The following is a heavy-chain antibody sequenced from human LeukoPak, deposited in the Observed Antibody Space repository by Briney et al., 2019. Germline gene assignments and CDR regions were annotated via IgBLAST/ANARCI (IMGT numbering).Heavy chain of an antibody. D-gene: IGHD3-9*01. CDR2: IKQDGSEK. Sequence: GGSLRLSCTASGFTFSSYWMGWDRQAPGKGLEWVANIKQDGSEKYYVDSVKGRFTISRDNAKNSLYLQMNSLRAEDTALYYCAREEIIYDILTGPTTKHTYFFDYWGQGTLVTVSS. CDR1: GFTFSSYW. CDR3: AREEIIYDILTGPTTKHTYFFDY. V-gene: IGHV3-7*01. J-gene: IGHJ4*02.